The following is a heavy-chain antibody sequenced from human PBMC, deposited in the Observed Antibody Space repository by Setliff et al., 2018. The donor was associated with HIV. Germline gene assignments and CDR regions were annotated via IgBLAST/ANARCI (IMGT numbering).Heavy chain of an antibody. Sequence: SETLSLTCAVYGGSFSGYYWGWIRQPPGKGLEWIGEINHSGDTNYNPSLKSRVTISVDTSKNQFSLNLNSVTAADTAVYYCARLGAEDFSDYDWVDYWGQGTLVTVSS. CDR3: ARLGAEDFSDYDWVDY. V-gene: IGHV4-34*01. J-gene: IGHJ4*02. D-gene: IGHD5-12*01. CDR2: INHSGDT. CDR1: GGSFSGYY.